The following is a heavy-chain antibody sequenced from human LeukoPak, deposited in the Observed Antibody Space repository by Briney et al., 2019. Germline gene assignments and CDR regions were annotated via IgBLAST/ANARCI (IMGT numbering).Heavy chain of an antibody. D-gene: IGHD2-15*01. CDR3: ARAFLPRIVGPHDAFDI. CDR1: GFPFISYS. Sequence: PGGALLLSCAASGFPFISYSINWGRQPPGKGLEWGSYISSSSSTIYYADSVKGRFTISRDNAKNLLYLQMNSLRAEDTAVYFCARAFLPRIVGPHDAFDIWGQGTMVTVSS. J-gene: IGHJ3*02. CDR2: ISSSSSTI. V-gene: IGHV3-48*04.